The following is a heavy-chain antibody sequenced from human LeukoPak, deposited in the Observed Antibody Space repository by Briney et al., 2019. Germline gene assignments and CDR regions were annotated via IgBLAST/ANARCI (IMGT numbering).Heavy chain of an antibody. CDR1: GYTFTGYY. D-gene: IGHD2-2*01. CDR2: INPNSGGT. Sequence: GASVKVSCKASGYTFTGYYMHWVRQAPGQGLEWMGWINPNSGGTNYAQKFQGRVTMTRDTSISTAYMELSRLRSDDTAVYYCARPSRVRVRGECFDIWGQGTMVTVSS. J-gene: IGHJ3*02. CDR3: ARPSRVRVRGECFDI. V-gene: IGHV1-2*02.